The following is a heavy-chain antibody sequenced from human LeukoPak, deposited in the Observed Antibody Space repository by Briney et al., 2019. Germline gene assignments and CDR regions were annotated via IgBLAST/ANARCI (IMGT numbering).Heavy chain of an antibody. J-gene: IGHJ5*01. Sequence: GGSLRLSCVASGFTFTNYWMNWVRQAPGKGLEWVASIKQDGSQKSYVDSVKGRFTISRDNAKNSLSLQMDSLRGEDTAVYYCARDRDEYDLGHFDSWGQGTLVTV. CDR2: IKQDGSQK. V-gene: IGHV3-7*01. CDR3: ARDRDEYDLGHFDS. CDR1: GFTFTNYW. D-gene: IGHD3-3*01.